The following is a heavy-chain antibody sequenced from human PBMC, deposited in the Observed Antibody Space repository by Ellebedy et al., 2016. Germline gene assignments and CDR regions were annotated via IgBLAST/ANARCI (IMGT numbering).Heavy chain of an antibody. D-gene: IGHD3-22*01. CDR2: IYYSGST. CDR3: AREGGSDSKDGTPFDI. CDR1: GGSISSYY. Sequence: SETLSLXCTVSGGSISSYYWSWIRQPPGKGLEWIGYIYYSGSTNYNPSLKSRVTISVDTSKNQFSLKLSSVTAADTAVYYCAREGGSDSKDGTPFDIWGQGTMVTVSS. V-gene: IGHV4-59*01. J-gene: IGHJ3*02.